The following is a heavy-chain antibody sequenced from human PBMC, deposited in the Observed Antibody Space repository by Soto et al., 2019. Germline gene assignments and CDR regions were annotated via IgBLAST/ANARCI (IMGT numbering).Heavy chain of an antibody. CDR1: GDSISGGASF. CDR2: VYYSGSS. CDR3: AKLDCTSSTCYFPGWFDP. J-gene: IGHJ5*02. Sequence: TLSLTCTVSGDSISGGASFWSWIRQPPGKGLEWIANVYYSGSSYYNPSLKGRLTISVDTTKNQFSLQLKSMTAADTAVYYCAKLDCTSSTCYFPGWFDPWGQGTLVTVSS. D-gene: IGHD2-2*01. V-gene: IGHV4-31*03.